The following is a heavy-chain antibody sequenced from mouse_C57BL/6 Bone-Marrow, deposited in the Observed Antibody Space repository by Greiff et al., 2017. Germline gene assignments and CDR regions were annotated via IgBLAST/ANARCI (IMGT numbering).Heavy chain of an antibody. CDR1: GYTFTSYW. Sequence: VQLQQPGAELVMPGASVKLSCTASGYTFTSYWMHWVKQRPGQGLEWIGEIDPSDSYTNYNQKFKGKSTLTVDKSSSTAYMQLSSLTSEDSAVYYCARGLLRRAMDYWGQGTSVTVSS. J-gene: IGHJ4*01. D-gene: IGHD2-3*01. CDR3: ARGLLRRAMDY. V-gene: IGHV1-69*01. CDR2: IDPSDSYT.